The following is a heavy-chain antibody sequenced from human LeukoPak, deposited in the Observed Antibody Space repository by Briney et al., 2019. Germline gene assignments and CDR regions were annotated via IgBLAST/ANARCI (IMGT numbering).Heavy chain of an antibody. J-gene: IGHJ4*02. D-gene: IGHD3-22*01. Sequence: GGSLRLSCAASGFTFSSYWMHWVRQAPGKGLVWVSRINSDGSSTSYADSVKGRFTISRDNAKNTLYLQVNSLRAEDTAVYYCARGKGVYYEEDYWGQGTLVTVSS. V-gene: IGHV3-74*01. CDR3: ARGKGVYYEEDY. CDR1: GFTFSSYW. CDR2: INSDGSST.